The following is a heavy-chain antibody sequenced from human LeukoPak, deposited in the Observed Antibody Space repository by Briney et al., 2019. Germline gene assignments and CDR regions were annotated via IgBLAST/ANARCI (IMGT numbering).Heavy chain of an antibody. V-gene: IGHV3-23*01. Sequence: GGSLRLSCATSGFTFSSYAMSWVRQAPGKGLEWVSAISGSGVSSYYADSVKGRFTISRDNSKNTLYLQINSLRAEDTDVYHCAKDLGDYRGTFYNWFDPWGQGTLVTVSS. D-gene: IGHD1-26*01. J-gene: IGHJ5*02. CDR3: AKDLGDYRGTFYNWFDP. CDR2: ISGSGVSS. CDR1: GFTFSSYA.